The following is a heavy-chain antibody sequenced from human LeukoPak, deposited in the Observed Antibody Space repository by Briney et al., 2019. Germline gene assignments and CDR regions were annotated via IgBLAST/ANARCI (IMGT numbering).Heavy chain of an antibody. J-gene: IGHJ4*02. CDR1: GFTFRNYW. CDR2: IKQDGSDR. CDR3: VRNLAVAGTCFDS. Sequence: PPGGSLRLFCAASGFTFRNYWMSWVRQAPGTGLEWVANIKQDGSDRNYVTSVRGRFTISRDSAESSLYLQMNSLRVEDTAVYYCVRNLAVAGTCFDSWGQGTLVTVSS. V-gene: IGHV3-7*03. D-gene: IGHD6-19*01.